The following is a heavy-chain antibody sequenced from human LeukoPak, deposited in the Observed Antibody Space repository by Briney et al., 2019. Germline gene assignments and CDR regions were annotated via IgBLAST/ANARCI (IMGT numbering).Heavy chain of an antibody. CDR2: IYYSGST. D-gene: IGHD3-10*01. V-gene: IGHV4-31*03. J-gene: IGHJ6*02. CDR3: ARYQVVTMVRGVIKRYGMDV. Sequence: SETLSLTCTVSGGSISSGGYYWSWIRQHPGKGLEWIGYIYYSGSTYYNPSLKSRVTISVDTSKNQFSLKLSSVTAADTAVYYCARYQVVTMVRGVIKRYGMDVWGQGTTVTVSS. CDR1: GGSISSGGYY.